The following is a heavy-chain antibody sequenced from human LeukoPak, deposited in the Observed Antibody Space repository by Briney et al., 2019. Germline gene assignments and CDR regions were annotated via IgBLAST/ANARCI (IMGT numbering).Heavy chain of an antibody. V-gene: IGHV3-23*01. Sequence: GGSLRLSCAASGITLSSYAMSWVRQAPGKGLEWVSAINGSGVITYYTDSVKGRFTISRDNSKSTVYLQMNSLRAEDTAIYYCAKDSSQGGDYFDYWGQGTLVTVSS. J-gene: IGHJ4*02. CDR1: GITLSSYA. CDR3: AKDSSQGGDYFDY. CDR2: INGSGVIT. D-gene: IGHD3-16*01.